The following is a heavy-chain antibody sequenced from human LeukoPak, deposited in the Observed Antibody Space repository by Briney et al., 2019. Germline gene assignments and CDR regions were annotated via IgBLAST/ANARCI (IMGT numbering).Heavy chain of an antibody. Sequence: ASVKVSCKASGGTFSSYDINWVRQATGQGLEWMGWMNPNSGNTGYAQKSQGRVTMTRNTSISTAYMELSSLRSEDTAVYYCARGLKHVAGILVYWGQGTLVTVSS. CDR2: MNPNSGNT. CDR3: ARGLKHVAGILVY. V-gene: IGHV1-8*02. CDR1: GGTFSSYD. J-gene: IGHJ4*02. D-gene: IGHD2-15*01.